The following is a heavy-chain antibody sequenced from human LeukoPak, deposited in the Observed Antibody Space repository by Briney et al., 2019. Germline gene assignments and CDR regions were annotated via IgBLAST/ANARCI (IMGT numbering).Heavy chain of an antibody. CDR1: GGSISSYY. Sequence: SETLSLTCTVSGGSISSYYWSWIRQPPGKGLEWIGYIHNSGSTNYNPSLKSRVAISVDTSKNQFSLRLTSVTAADTAVYYCARLNRVAAAGPSYYYPAMDVWGQGTTVT. J-gene: IGHJ6*02. V-gene: IGHV4-59*01. CDR2: IHNSGST. D-gene: IGHD6-13*01. CDR3: ARLNRVAAAGPSYYYPAMDV.